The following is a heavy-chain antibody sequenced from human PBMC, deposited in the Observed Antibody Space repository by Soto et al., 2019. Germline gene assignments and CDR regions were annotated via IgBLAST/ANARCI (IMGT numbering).Heavy chain of an antibody. Sequence: EVQLLESGGGLVQPGGSLRLSCAASGFTFSSYAMSWVRQAPGKGLEWVSAISGSGGSKYYADSVKGRFTISRDNSKNTLYLQMNSLRAEDTAVYYCATARLAYGPQTDYWGQGSLVTGSS. V-gene: IGHV3-23*01. CDR3: ATARLAYGPQTDY. J-gene: IGHJ4*02. D-gene: IGHD3-10*01. CDR1: GFTFSSYA. CDR2: ISGSGGSK.